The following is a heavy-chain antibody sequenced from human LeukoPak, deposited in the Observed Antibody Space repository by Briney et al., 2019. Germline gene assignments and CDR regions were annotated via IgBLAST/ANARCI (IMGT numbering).Heavy chain of an antibody. Sequence: SVKVCCKASGGTFSSYAISWVRQAPGQGLEWMGRIIPILGIANYAQKFQGRVTITADKSTSTAYMELSSLRSEDTAVYYCARAASAWYAFDIWGQGTMVTVSS. CDR2: IIPILGIA. V-gene: IGHV1-69*04. D-gene: IGHD2-15*01. CDR1: GGTFSSYA. J-gene: IGHJ3*02. CDR3: ARAASAWYAFDI.